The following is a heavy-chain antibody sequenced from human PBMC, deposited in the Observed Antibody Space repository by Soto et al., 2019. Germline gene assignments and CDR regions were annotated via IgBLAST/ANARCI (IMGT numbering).Heavy chain of an antibody. CDR3: ARDGGEVPAAIPRPYYYYGMDV. V-gene: IGHV1-69*13. J-gene: IGHJ6*02. CDR2: IIPIFGTA. Sequence: GASVKVSCKASGGTFSSYAISWVRQAPGQGLEWMGGIIPIFGTANYAQKFQGRVTITADESTSTAYMELSSLRSEDTAVYYCARDGGEVPAAIPRPYYYYGMDVWGQGTTVTVS. D-gene: IGHD2-2*01. CDR1: GGTFSSYA.